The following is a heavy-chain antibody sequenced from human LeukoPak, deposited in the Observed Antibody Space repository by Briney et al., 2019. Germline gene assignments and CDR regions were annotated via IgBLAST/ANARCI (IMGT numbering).Heavy chain of an antibody. Sequence: GGSLRLSCAASGFTFDDYGMSWVRQVPGKGLEWVSGINWNGGSIGNADSVKGRFTISRDNSKNTLYLQMNSLRAEDTAVYYCAMLSRSNWFDPWGQGTLVTVSS. CDR1: GFTFDDYG. J-gene: IGHJ5*02. CDR3: AMLSRSNWFDP. D-gene: IGHD3-16*01. V-gene: IGHV3-20*04. CDR2: INWNGGSI.